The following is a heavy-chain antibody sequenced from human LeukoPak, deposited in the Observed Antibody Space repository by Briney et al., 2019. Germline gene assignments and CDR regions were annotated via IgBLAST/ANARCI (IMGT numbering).Heavy chain of an antibody. J-gene: IGHJ4*02. CDR1: GFTFSSYA. V-gene: IGHV3-23*01. CDR2: ISGSGDST. D-gene: IGHD3-10*01. Sequence: GGSLRLSCAASGFTFSSYAMSWVRQAPGKGLEWVSAISGSGDSTYYADSVKGRFTISRHNSKNTLYLKMNSLRAEDTAVYYCAKRRSSWFGELSPFDYGGRGTLVTVSS. CDR3: AKRRSSWFGELSPFDY.